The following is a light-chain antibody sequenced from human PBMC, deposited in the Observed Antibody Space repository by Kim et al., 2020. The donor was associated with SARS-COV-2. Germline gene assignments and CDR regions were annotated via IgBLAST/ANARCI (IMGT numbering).Light chain of an antibody. Sequence: GQSVTISCTGTSSDVGGYNYFSWNQQHPGKAPKLMIYEVSKRPSGVPDRFSGSKSGNTASLTVSGLQAEDEADYYCSSYAGSNNLVFGGGTQLTVL. V-gene: IGLV2-8*01. CDR3: SSYAGSNNLV. CDR2: EVS. CDR1: SSDVGGYNY. J-gene: IGLJ2*01.